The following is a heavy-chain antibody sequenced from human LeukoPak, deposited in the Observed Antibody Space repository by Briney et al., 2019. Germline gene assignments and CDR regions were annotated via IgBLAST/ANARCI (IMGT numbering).Heavy chain of an antibody. CDR2: IYYSGST. Sequence: SETLSLTCTVSGGSISSSSYYWGWIRQPPGKGLEWIGNIYYSGSTYYNPSLKSRVTISVDTSKNQFSLKLSSVTVTDTAVYYCAKWGSVDAFDIWGQGTMVTVSS. D-gene: IGHD1-26*01. CDR1: GGSISSSSYY. J-gene: IGHJ3*02. CDR3: AKWGSVDAFDI. V-gene: IGHV4-39*01.